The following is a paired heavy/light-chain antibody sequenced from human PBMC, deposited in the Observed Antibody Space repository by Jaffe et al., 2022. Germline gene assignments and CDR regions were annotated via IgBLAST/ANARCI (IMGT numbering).Light chain of an antibody. CDR2: GNS. J-gene: IGLJ2*01. CDR3: QSSESSLRRSV. V-gene: IGLV1-40*01. CDR1: SSNIGAGYD. Sequence: QSVLTQPPSVSGAPGQRVTISCTGSSSNIGAGYDVHWYQQLPGTAPKLLIYGNSNRPSRVPDRFSGFKSGTSASLVITGLQAEDEAEYYCQSSESSLRRSVFGGGTKLTVL.
Heavy chain of an antibody. J-gene: IGHJ4*02. Sequence: EVQLVQSGAEVKEPGESLKISCKGSGFTFSFYWIAWVRQMPGKGLEWMGIIYPDDSDTTYSPSFQGQVTISADKSISTAYLQWSSLKASDTAMYYCVRHHGGGHFDSWGQGTLVTVSS. D-gene: IGHD2-21*01. CDR3: VRHHGGGHFDS. V-gene: IGHV5-51*01. CDR2: IYPDDSDT. CDR1: GFTFSFYW.